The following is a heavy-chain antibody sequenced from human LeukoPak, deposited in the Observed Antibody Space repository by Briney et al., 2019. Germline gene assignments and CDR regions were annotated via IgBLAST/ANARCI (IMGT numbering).Heavy chain of an antibody. J-gene: IGHJ1*01. CDR2: ISAYNGNT. V-gene: IGHV1-18*01. CDR1: GYTFTIYG. CDR3: ASPPDYGDYAEYFQH. D-gene: IGHD4-17*01. Sequence: GASVKVSCKASGYTFTIYGISWVRQAPGQGLEWMGWISAYNGNTNYAQKLQGRVTMTTDTSTSTAYMELRSLRSDDTAVYYCASPPDYGDYAEYFQHWGQGTLVTVSS.